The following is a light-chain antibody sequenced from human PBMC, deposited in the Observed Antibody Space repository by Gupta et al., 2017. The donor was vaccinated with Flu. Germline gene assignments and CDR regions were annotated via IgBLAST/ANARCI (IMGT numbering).Light chain of an antibody. CDR3: QSWVT. Sequence: LTQSPATLSLSPGERATLSCRASQSISSSLAWYQQKPGRAPILLIYDAFKRATAIPDRFSGSGSGTDFTLTISSLAPEDFAVYYCQSWVTFGGGTKVEI. V-gene: IGKV3-11*01. J-gene: IGKJ4*01. CDR1: QSISSS. CDR2: DAF.